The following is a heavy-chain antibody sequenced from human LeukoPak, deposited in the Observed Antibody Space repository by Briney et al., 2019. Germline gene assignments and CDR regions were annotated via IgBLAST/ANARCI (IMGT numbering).Heavy chain of an antibody. CDR1: GASISSSSYY. Sequence: PSETLSLTCTVSGASISSSSYYWGWIRQPPGKGLEWIGSVYYSGTTYFNPSLKSRVTISVDTSKDQFSLKLSSVTAADTAVYARHLRTGLPYYFDYWGQGTLVTVSS. V-gene: IGHV4-39*01. CDR3: HLRTGLPYYFDY. CDR2: VYYSGTT. D-gene: IGHD2-15*01. J-gene: IGHJ4*02.